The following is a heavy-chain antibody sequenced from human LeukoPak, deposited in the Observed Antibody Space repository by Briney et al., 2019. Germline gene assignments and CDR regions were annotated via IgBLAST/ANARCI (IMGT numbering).Heavy chain of an antibody. CDR1: EFTFSNYA. CDR2: IDSNGGNT. V-gene: IGHV3-64*01. D-gene: IGHD5-24*01. J-gene: IGHJ4*02. CDR3: ARSRDGYNVVDY. Sequence: GGSLRLSCAAYEFTFSNYAMNWVRQAPGKGLEFVSIIDSNGGNTFYANSVKGRFTISRDNSKDTLYLQMASLRPEDMAMYYCARSRDGYNVVDYWGQGTLVTVSS.